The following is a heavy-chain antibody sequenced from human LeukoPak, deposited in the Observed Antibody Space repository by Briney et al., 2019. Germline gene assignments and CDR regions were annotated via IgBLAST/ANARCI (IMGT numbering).Heavy chain of an antibody. V-gene: IGHV3-7*04. J-gene: IGHJ4*02. Sequence: GGSLRLSCAASGFTFRNYRMNWVRQAPGMGLEWVANIKQDGSKKSYVDSVKGRFTISRDNAKNSLYLQMNSLRAEDTAIYYCTRVGYIDEGIDYWGQGTLVTVSS. D-gene: IGHD5-24*01. CDR1: GFTFRNYR. CDR2: IKQDGSKK. CDR3: TRVGYIDEGIDY.